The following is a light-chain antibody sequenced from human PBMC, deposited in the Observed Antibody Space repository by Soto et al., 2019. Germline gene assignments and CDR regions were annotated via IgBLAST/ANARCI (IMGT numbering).Light chain of an antibody. CDR1: TSEVGVYKY. V-gene: IGLV2-14*01. CDR3: GSYTSSSTLV. J-gene: IGLJ2*01. Sequence: QSALTQPASVSGSPGQSITISCTATTSEVGVYKYVSWYQQYPGKAPKLMIYEVLNRPSGVSNRFSGSKSGNTASLIISGLQAEDEADYYCGSYTSSSTLVFGGGTKLTVL. CDR2: EVL.